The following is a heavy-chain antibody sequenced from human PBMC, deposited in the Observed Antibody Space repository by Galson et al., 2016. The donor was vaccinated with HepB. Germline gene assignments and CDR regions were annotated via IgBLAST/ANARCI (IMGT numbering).Heavy chain of an antibody. J-gene: IGHJ5*02. CDR3: ARDQGWEGGWFDP. CDR1: GFTLNNYA. V-gene: IGHV3-30*09. D-gene: IGHD1-26*01. CDR2: ISYDGSNR. Sequence: SLRLSCAASGFTLNNYALHWVRQAPGKGLEWVALISYDGSNRYYGDPVRGRFAISRDTSKNTVYLQMNSLRPEDTAVYYCARDQGWEGGWFDPWGQGTLVTVSS.